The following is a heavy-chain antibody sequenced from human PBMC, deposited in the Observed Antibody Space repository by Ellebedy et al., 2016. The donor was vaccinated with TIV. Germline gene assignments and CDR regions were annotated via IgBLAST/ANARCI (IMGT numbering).Heavy chain of an antibody. D-gene: IGHD5-12*01. Sequence: MPSETLSLTCTASAGALSGFYWSWVRQPPGKGLEWIGNIFYSGSTNYNPSLKSRVTISVDTSKNQFSLNLNSVTAADTAVYFCASTPFSAGSGYHPHDYWGQGILVTVSS. CDR1: AGALSGFY. J-gene: IGHJ4*02. V-gene: IGHV4-59*08. CDR2: IFYSGST. CDR3: ASTPFSAGSGYHPHDY.